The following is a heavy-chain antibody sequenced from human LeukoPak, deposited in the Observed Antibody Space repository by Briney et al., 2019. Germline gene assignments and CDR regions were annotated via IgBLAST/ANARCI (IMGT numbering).Heavy chain of an antibody. J-gene: IGHJ4*02. CDR2: SIPMFGRA. V-gene: IGHV1-69*06. Sequence: ASVTVSCKASGGTFSSYAISWVGQAPGQGGEWMGGSIPMFGRANYAQKFQGRVTITAEKSTSTASMELSSLRSEDTAVYYCATGIGYCSGGSCFQKYYFDYWGQGTLVTVSS. CDR1: GGTFSSYA. CDR3: ATGIGYCSGGSCFQKYYFDY. D-gene: IGHD2-15*01.